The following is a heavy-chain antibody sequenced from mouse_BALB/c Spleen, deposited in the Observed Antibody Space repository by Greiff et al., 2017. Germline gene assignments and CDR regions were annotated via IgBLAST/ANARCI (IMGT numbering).Heavy chain of an antibody. CDR3: ASGDYDY. CDR2: ISSGGSYT. J-gene: IGHJ2*01. CDR1: GFTFSSYG. V-gene: IGHV5-6*01. D-gene: IGHD2-4*01. Sequence: EVNLVESGGDLVKPGGSLKLSCAASGFTFSSYGMSWVRQTPDKRLEWVATISSGGSYTYYPDSVKGRFTISRDNAKNTLYLQMSSLKSEDTAMYYCASGDYDYWGQGTTLTVSS.